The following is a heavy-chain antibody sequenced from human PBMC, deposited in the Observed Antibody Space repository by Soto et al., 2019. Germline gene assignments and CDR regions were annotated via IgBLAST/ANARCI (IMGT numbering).Heavy chain of an antibody. V-gene: IGHV4-30-2*01. CDR1: GGTIYSAGDS. CDR3: ASGLVTTLHY. CDR2: IYHSGST. Sequence: PSWSLSLSCAVSGGTIYSAGDSWTWIRQPPGKGLEWIGYIYHSGSTYYNPSLKSRVTISVDRSKNQFSLKLSSVTAADTAVYYCASGLVTTLHYWGQGTLVTAPQ. D-gene: IGHD4-17*01. J-gene: IGHJ4*02.